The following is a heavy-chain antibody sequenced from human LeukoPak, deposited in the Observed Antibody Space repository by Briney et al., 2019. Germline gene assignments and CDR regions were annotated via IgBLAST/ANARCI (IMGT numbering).Heavy chain of an antibody. CDR2: IIPIFGTA. CDR3: ARAYHGDYLNLDY. D-gene: IGHD4-17*01. J-gene: IGHJ4*02. V-gene: IGHV1-69*05. CDR1: GGTFSSYA. Sequence: SVKVSCKASGGTFSSYAISWVRQAPGQGLEWMGGIIPIFGTANYAQKFQGRVTITTDESTSTAYMELSSLRSEDTAVYYCARAYHGDYLNLDYWGQGTLVTVSS.